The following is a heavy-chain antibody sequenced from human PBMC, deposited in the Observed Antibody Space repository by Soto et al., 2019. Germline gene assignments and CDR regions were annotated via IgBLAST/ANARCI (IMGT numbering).Heavy chain of an antibody. CDR1: GGSISSDY. J-gene: IGHJ4*02. CDR2: IYYNGNT. V-gene: IGHV4-59*01. Sequence: QVQLQESGPGLVKPSETLSLTCTVSGGSISSDYWTWIRQPPGERLEWIGYIYYNGNTNYNSSLKSRVTVSIDTSKIQSSLKLNSVTAADTAVYFCAGLAYTSGFTFDYWGRGTLVTVSS. D-gene: IGHD5-18*01. CDR3: AGLAYTSGFTFDY.